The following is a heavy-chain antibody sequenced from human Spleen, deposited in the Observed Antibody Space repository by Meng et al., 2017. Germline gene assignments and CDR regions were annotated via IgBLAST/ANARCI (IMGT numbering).Heavy chain of an antibody. CDR3: ARGGNTYYALGYYGMDV. V-gene: IGHV1-2*06. D-gene: IGHD2/OR15-2a*01. J-gene: IGHJ6*02. CDR1: GYTFPDYY. Sequence: ASVKVSCKASGYTFPDYYLHWVRRAPGQGLEWMGRINPNSGGTNYAQKFQGRVTMTRDTSISTAYMELSSLRSDDTAVYYCARGGNTYYALGYYGMDVWGQGTTVTVSS. CDR2: INPNSGGT.